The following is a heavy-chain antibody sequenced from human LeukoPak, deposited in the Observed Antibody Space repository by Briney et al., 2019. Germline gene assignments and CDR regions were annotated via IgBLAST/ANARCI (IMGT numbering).Heavy chain of an antibody. J-gene: IGHJ3*02. CDR2: IYYSGST. V-gene: IGHV4-31*02. Sequence: LRLSCAASGFTFSSYGINWVRQHPGKGLEWIGYIYYSGSTYYNPSLKSRVTISVDTSKNQFSLKLSSVTAADTAVYYCARVPYYYDSSGSDDAFDIWGQGTMVTVSS. CDR3: ARVPYYYDSSGSDDAFDI. D-gene: IGHD3-22*01. CDR1: GFTFSSYG.